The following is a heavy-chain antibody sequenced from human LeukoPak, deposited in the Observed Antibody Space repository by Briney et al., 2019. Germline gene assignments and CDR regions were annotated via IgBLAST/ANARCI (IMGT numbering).Heavy chain of an antibody. CDR1: GGTFSSYA. CDR2: IIPIFGTA. J-gene: IGHJ4*02. Sequence: SVKVSCKASGGTFSSYAISWVRQAPGQGLEWMARIIPIFGTANYAQKFQGRVTITTDESTSTAYMELSSLRSEDTAVYYCAMGQGVVTAIHWLDYWGQGTLVTVSS. V-gene: IGHV1-69*05. CDR3: AMGQGVVTAIHWLDY. D-gene: IGHD2-21*02.